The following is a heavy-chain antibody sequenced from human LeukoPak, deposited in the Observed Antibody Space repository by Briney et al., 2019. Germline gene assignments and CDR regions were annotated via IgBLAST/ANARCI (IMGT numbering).Heavy chain of an antibody. CDR3: ARVYDYVWGSYRYTGAFDI. Sequence: GGSLRLSCAASGFTFDAYAMSWVRQAPGKGLERVSGINWNGGRTGYADSVKGRFTISRDNAKNSLYLQMNSLRAEDTALYRCARVYDYVWGSYRYTGAFDIWGQGTMVTVSS. J-gene: IGHJ3*02. D-gene: IGHD3-16*02. CDR2: INWNGGRT. V-gene: IGHV3-20*01. CDR1: GFTFDAYA.